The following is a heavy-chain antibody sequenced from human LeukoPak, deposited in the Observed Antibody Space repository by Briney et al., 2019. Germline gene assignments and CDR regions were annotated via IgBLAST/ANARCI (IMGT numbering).Heavy chain of an antibody. J-gene: IGHJ4*02. D-gene: IGHD6-13*01. Sequence: SETLSLTCTVSGGSISSYYWSWIRQPPGKGLEWIGYIYSSGSTNYNPSLKSRVTISVDTSKNQFSLKLSSVTAADTAVYYCEREMTGRAAAGCISLWGQGTLVTVSS. V-gene: IGHV4-59*12. CDR3: EREMTGRAAAGCISL. CDR2: IYSSGST. CDR1: GGSISSYY.